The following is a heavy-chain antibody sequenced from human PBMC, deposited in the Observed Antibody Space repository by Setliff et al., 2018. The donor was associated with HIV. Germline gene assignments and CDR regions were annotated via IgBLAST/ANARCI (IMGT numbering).Heavy chain of an antibody. V-gene: IGHV1-69*05. CDR1: GGTFSNYG. CDR2: IIPISGTA. CDR3: ARNPRIAVAGTDYYYYMDV. J-gene: IGHJ6*03. D-gene: IGHD6-19*01. Sequence: SVKVSCKASGGTFSNYGMSWVRQAPGQGLEWMGGIIPISGTANYAQKFQCRVTMTRDTSTSTVYMDLSSLRSEDTAVYYCARNPRIAVAGTDYYYYMDVWGKGTTVTVSS.